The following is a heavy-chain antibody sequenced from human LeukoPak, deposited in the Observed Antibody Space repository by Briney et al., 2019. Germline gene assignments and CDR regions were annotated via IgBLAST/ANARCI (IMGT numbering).Heavy chain of an antibody. J-gene: IGHJ6*02. CDR3: ARDLNYGDYIGRYYYGMDV. Sequence: GGSLRLSCAASGFTFNYFWMHWVRQVPGKGLVWVSRIKSDGSSTSNADSVKGRFTISRDNAKNTLYLQMNSLRAEDTAVYYCARDLNYGDYIGRYYYGMDVWGQGTTVTVSS. CDR2: IKSDGSST. D-gene: IGHD4-17*01. CDR1: GFTFNYFW. V-gene: IGHV3-74*01.